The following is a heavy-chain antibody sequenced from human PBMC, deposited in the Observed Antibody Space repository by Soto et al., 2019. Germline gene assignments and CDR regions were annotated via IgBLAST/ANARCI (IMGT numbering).Heavy chain of an antibody. CDR1: GGSISSGGSY. J-gene: IGHJ4*02. CDR2: IHYSGTT. V-gene: IGHV4-31*03. D-gene: IGHD5-18*01. CDR3: ARDRDSYGFHDY. Sequence: QVQLQESGPGLVKPSQTLSVTCTVSGGSISSGGSYWSWIRQHPGKGLDWIGYIHYSGTTYYNPSLKSRVTISIDTSKKQFSLKLSSVTAADTAVYYCARDRDSYGFHDYWGQGTLVTVSS.